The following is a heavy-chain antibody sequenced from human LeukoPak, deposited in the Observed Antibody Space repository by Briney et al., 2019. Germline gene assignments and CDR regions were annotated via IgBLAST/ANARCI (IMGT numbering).Heavy chain of an antibody. D-gene: IGHD1-26*01. Sequence: ASVKVSCKASGYTFTSYYMHWVRQAPGQGLEWMGIINPSGGSTSYAQKFQGRVTMTRDTSTSTVYMELSSLRSEDTAVYYCVPSGSYPGPFDYWGQGTLVTVSS. V-gene: IGHV1-46*01. CDR2: INPSGGST. CDR1: GYTFTSYY. CDR3: VPSGSYPGPFDY. J-gene: IGHJ4*02.